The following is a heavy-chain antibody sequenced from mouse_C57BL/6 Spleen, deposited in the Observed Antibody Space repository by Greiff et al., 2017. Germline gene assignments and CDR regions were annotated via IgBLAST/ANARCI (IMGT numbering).Heavy chain of an antibody. Sequence: EVKLMESEGGLVQPGSSMKLSCTASGFTFSDYYMAWVRQVPEKGLEWVANINYDGSSTYYLDSLKSRFIISRDNAKNILYLQMSSLKSEDTATYYCARGQLRLRGFDYWGQGTTRTVSS. D-gene: IGHD3-2*02. CDR3: ARGQLRLRGFDY. J-gene: IGHJ2*01. CDR2: INYDGSST. CDR1: GFTFSDYY. V-gene: IGHV5-16*01.